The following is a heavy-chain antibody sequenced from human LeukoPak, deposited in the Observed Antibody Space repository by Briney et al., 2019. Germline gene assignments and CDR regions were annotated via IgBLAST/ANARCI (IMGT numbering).Heavy chain of an antibody. J-gene: IGHJ6*03. CDR2: IYYSGST. CDR1: GGSISSYY. V-gene: IGHV4-59*12. Sequence: SETLSLTCTVSGGSISSYYLSWIRQPPGKGLEWIGYIYYSGSTNYNPSLKSRVTISVDTSKNQFSLKLSSVTAADTAVYYCARDNGSYYYYYMDVWGKGTTVTVSS. CDR3: ARDNGSYYYYYMDV.